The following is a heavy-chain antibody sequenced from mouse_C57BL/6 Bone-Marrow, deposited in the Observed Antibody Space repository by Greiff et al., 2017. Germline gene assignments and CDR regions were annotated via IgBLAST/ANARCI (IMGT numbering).Heavy chain of an antibody. V-gene: IGHV1-69*01. Sequence: QVQLQQPGAELVMPGASVKLSCKASGYTFTSYWMHWVKQRPGQGLEWIGEIDPSDSYTNYNQKFKGKSTLTVDKSSSTAYMQLSSLTSEASAVYYCARRGVTTPLAYWGQGTLVTVSA. D-gene: IGHD2-2*01. CDR1: GYTFTSYW. CDR2: IDPSDSYT. CDR3: ARRGVTTPLAY. J-gene: IGHJ3*01.